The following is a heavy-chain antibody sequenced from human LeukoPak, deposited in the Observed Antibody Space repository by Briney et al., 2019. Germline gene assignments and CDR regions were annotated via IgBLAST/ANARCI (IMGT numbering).Heavy chain of an antibody. D-gene: IGHD6-13*01. CDR2: INPNSGGA. J-gene: IGHJ3*02. Sequence: ASVKVSCKPSGYTFTGYYIHWVRQAPGQGLEWMGWINPNSGGANYAQKFQGRVTMTRDTSISTAYMELSRLRSDDTAVYYCARDTGLQLVLWAFDIWGQGTMVTVSS. CDR1: GYTFTGYY. CDR3: ARDTGLQLVLWAFDI. V-gene: IGHV1-2*02.